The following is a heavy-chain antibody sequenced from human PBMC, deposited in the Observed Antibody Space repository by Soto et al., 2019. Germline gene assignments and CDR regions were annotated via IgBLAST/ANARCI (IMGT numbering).Heavy chain of an antibody. D-gene: IGHD2-2*02. Sequence: LRLSCAASGFTFSSYGMHWVRQAPGKGLEWVAVIWYDGSNKYYADSVKGRFTISRDNSKNTLYLQMNSLRAEDTAVYYCARDDIVVVPAAIKDYYYGMDVWGQGTTVTVSS. V-gene: IGHV3-33*01. CDR1: GFTFSSYG. CDR2: IWYDGSNK. J-gene: IGHJ6*02. CDR3: ARDDIVVVPAAIKDYYYGMDV.